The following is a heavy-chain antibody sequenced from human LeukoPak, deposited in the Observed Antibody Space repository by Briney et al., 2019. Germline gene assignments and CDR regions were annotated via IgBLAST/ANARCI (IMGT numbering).Heavy chain of an antibody. D-gene: IGHD2-15*01. V-gene: IGHV3-15*01. CDR2: IKSNTDGGTT. CDR3: TTQPLAPFDY. Sequence: GGSLRLSCAASGFTFTNAWLSWVRQAPGKGLEWVGRIKSNTDGGTTDYAAPVKGRFTISRDDTRNTLYLQMNSLKTEDTAVYYCTTQPLAPFDYWGQGTLVTVSS. J-gene: IGHJ4*02. CDR1: GFTFTNAW.